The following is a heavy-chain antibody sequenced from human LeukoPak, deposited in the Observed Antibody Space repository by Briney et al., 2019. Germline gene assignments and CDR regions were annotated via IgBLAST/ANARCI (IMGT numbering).Heavy chain of an antibody. V-gene: IGHV4-59*01. CDR1: GGSISSYY. D-gene: IGHD6-19*01. CDR2: IYYSGST. CDR3: ARDFEGSGSSWFDL. J-gene: IGHJ5*02. Sequence: SETLSLTCTVSGGSISSYYWSWIRQPPGKGLEWIGYIYYSGSTNYNPSLKSRVTISVDTSKNQSSLKLSSVTAADTAVYYCARDFEGSGSSWFDLWGQGTLVTVSS.